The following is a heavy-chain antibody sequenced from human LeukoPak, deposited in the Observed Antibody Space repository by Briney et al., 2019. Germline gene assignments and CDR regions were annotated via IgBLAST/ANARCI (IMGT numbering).Heavy chain of an antibody. V-gene: IGHV3-48*01. CDR3: ARALGGSSGYSQP. CDR2: ITSSSSTR. D-gene: IGHD3-22*01. J-gene: IGHJ5*02. Sequence: PGGSLRLSCAASGFTFSNYNMNWVRQAPGKGLEWVSFITSSSSTRYYADSVKGRFTISRDNAKTSLYLQMNSLRAEDTAVYYCARALGGSSGYSQPWGQGTLVPVSS. CDR1: GFTFSNYN.